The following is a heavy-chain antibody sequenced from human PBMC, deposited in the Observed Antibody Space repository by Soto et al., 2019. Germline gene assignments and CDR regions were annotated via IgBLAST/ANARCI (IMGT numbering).Heavy chain of an antibody. CDR2: ISSSSSYI. D-gene: IGHD3-3*01. J-gene: IGHJ6*03. V-gene: IGHV3-21*01. CDR1: GFTFSSYS. CDR3: ARDNKDDFDYYYYMDV. Sequence: EVQLVESGGGLVKPGGSLRLSCAASGFTFSSYSMNWVRQAPGKGLEWVSSISSSSSYIYYADSGKGRFTISRDNAKNSLYLQMNSLRAEDTAVYYCARDNKDDFDYYYYMDVWGKGTTVTVSS.